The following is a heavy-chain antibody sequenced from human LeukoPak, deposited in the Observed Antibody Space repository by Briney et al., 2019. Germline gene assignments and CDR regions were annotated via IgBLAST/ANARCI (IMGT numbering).Heavy chain of an antibody. Sequence: KPSETLSLTCAVYGGSFSGYYWSWIRQPPGKGLEWIGEINHSGSTNYNPSLKSRVTISVDKSKNQFSLKLSSVTAADTAVYYCARVSSGATTVDYWGQGTLVTVSS. V-gene: IGHV4-34*01. CDR2: INHSGST. D-gene: IGHD1-26*01. J-gene: IGHJ4*02. CDR1: GGSFSGYY. CDR3: ARVSSGATTVDY.